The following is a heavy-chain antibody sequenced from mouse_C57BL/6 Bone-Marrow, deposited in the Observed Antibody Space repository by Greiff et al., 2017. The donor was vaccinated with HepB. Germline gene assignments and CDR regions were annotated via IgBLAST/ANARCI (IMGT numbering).Heavy chain of an antibody. J-gene: IGHJ1*03. V-gene: IGHV3-6*01. D-gene: IGHD1-1*01. Sequence: VQLKESGPGLVKPSLSLSLTCSVTGYSITSGYYWNWIRQFPGNKLEWMGYISYDGSNNYNPSLKNRISITRDTSKNQFFLKLNSVTTEDTATYYCANYYGSSYFDVWGTGTTVTVSS. CDR2: ISYDGSN. CDR1: GYSITSGYY. CDR3: ANYYGSSYFDV.